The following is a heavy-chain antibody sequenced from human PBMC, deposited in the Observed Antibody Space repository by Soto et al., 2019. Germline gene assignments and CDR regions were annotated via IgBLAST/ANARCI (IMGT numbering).Heavy chain of an antibody. CDR1: GFTFSSYA. Sequence: EVQLVESGGGLVQPGGSLRLSCVASGFTFSSYAIHWVRQAPGKGLEYVSAISNTGDSTFYASSVKGRFTISRDNSKNTLYLQMGSLRAEDMAVYYCARCLGGYDNWGQGTLVTVSS. J-gene: IGHJ4*02. V-gene: IGHV3-64*01. CDR3: ARCLGGYDN. D-gene: IGHD3-16*01. CDR2: ISNTGDST.